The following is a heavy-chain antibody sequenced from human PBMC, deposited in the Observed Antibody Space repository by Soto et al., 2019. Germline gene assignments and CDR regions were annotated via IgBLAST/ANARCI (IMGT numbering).Heavy chain of an antibody. V-gene: IGHV4-59*01. D-gene: IGHD6-13*01. Sequence: VQLQESGPGLVKPSETLSLTCTVSGGSISTYFWNWLRQPPGKGLEWIAYISNSGRISYNPSLNSRVTISVDASKNQFSLNLSSVTAEDTAVYYCARDRIAADGTEVAFDFWGQGTMATVSS. CDR3: ARDRIAADGTEVAFDF. CDR2: ISNSGRI. CDR1: GGSISTYF. J-gene: IGHJ3*01.